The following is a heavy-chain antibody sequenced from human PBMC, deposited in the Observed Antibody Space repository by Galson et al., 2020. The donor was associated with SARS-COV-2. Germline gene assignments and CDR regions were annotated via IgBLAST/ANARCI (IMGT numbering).Heavy chain of an antibody. Sequence: SETLSLTCKVSSGSISSSRYYWGWIRQPPGRGLERIGSVSYSGTTYYKPSLKSRVTVSVDTSKNQFSLRLNSVTAADTAVYYCAREAGNSWYFDYWAQGTLVTVSS. D-gene: IGHD6-13*01. CDR1: SGSISSSRYY. J-gene: IGHJ4*02. CDR2: VSYSGTT. CDR3: AREAGNSWYFDY. V-gene: IGHV4-39*07.